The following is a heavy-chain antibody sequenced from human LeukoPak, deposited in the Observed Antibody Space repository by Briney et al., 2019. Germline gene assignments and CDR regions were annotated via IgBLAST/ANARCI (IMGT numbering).Heavy chain of an antibody. CDR2: ISWNSGSI. Sequence: GGSLRLSCAASGFTFDDYAMHWVRQAPGKGLEWVSGISWNSGSIGYADSVKGRFTISRDNAKNTLYLQMNSLRAEDTAVYYCARDDGRSYYYGSGSLDYWGQETLVTVSS. CDR1: GFTFDDYA. V-gene: IGHV3-9*01. CDR3: ARDDGRSYYYGSGSLDY. D-gene: IGHD3-10*01. J-gene: IGHJ4*02.